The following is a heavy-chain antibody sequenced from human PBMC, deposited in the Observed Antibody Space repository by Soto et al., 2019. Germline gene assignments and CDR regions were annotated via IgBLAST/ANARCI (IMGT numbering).Heavy chain of an antibody. CDR1: GFTFTNAW. D-gene: IGHD3-22*01. CDR3: ICYYDSGTHFHGDY. J-gene: IGHJ4*02. Sequence: EVQLVESGGGLVRPGASLILSCAASGFTFTNAWIHWVRQAPGKGLEWVGRIKSRTDGGTTDLAAPVKGRFTLSRDDSKDTVYRQINSLKSEDSAVYYCICYYDSGTHFHGDYWGQGNLVTVSS. CDR2: IKSRTDGGTT. V-gene: IGHV3-15*01.